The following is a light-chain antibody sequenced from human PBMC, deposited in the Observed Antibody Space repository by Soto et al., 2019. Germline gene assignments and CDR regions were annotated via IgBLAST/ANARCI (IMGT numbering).Light chain of an antibody. V-gene: IGLV2-8*01. Sequence: QSVLTQPASVSGSPGQSITISCTGTNNDIGNYVSWYQQHLGKAPKLIIYEVTLRPSGVPDRFSGSKSGNTASLTVSGLQADDEADYYCSAYAGSNTFVFGTGTKV. CDR2: EVT. CDR3: SAYAGSNTFV. CDR1: NNDIGNY. J-gene: IGLJ1*01.